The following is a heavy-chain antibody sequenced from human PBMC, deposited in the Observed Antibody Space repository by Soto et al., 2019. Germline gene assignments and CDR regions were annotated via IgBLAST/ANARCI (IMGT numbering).Heavy chain of an antibody. Sequence: QVQLVESGGGLVQPGGSLRLSCAASGFTFSDYYMTWLRQAPGKGLEWVAKISGSGTTTYYADSVKGRFTVSRDNAKNSLYLQMDSLRAEDTAVYYCASDPYYYASAYWGQGTLLIVSS. J-gene: IGHJ4*02. CDR1: GFTFSDYY. D-gene: IGHD3-10*01. CDR3: ASDPYYYASAY. CDR2: ISGSGTTT. V-gene: IGHV3-11*01.